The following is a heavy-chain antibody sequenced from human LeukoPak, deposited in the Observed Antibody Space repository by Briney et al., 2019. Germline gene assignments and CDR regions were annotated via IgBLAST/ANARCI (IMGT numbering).Heavy chain of an antibody. CDR1: GYKFGDRG. V-gene: IGHV3-20*01. CDR3: ARSASVAADYYFDI. CDR2: LNWSGGKT. D-gene: IGHD6-19*01. Sequence: GGTLRLSCPVSGYKFGDRGMSWVRQAPAKGLQCVTGLNWSGGKTGYADSVKGRFTISRDNAKNFVVLQMNSLRVEDTAFYCARSASVAADYYFDIWGQGTLVTVSS. J-gene: IGHJ4*02.